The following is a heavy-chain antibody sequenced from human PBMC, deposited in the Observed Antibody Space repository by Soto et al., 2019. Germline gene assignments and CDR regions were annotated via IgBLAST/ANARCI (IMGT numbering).Heavy chain of an antibody. Sequence: ASVKVSCKASGYTFTGYYMHWVRQAPGQRLEWMGWINAGNGNTKYSQKFQGRVTITRDTSASTAYMELSSLRSEDTAVYYCASGSYDFWSDPNAFDIWGQGTMVTVSS. CDR3: ASGSYDFWSDPNAFDI. CDR1: GYTFTGYY. V-gene: IGHV1-3*01. CDR2: INAGNGNT. D-gene: IGHD3-3*01. J-gene: IGHJ3*02.